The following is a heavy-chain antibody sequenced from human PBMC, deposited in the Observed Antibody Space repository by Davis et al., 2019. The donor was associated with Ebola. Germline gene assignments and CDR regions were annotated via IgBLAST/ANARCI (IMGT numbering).Heavy chain of an antibody. Sequence: GGSLRLSCAVYAFHFSSYEMNWVRHAPGKGLEWISYISSSGRTTYYADSVRGRFIISRDDAKDSLHLQMNSLRAEDTAVYYCAGNYEILTGPPFDYWGQGTLVTVSS. CDR3: AGNYEILTGPPFDY. CDR2: ISSSGRTT. CDR1: AFHFSSYE. D-gene: IGHD3-9*01. V-gene: IGHV3-48*03. J-gene: IGHJ4*02.